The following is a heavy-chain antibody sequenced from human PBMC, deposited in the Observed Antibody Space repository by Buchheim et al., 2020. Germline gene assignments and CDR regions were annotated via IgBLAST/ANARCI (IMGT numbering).Heavy chain of an antibody. CDR3: ARTSSFDY. CDR2: INPDSGGT. J-gene: IGHJ4*02. Sequence: QVQLVQSGAEVKKPGASVKVSCKASGFTLTGYYMHWVRQAPGQGLEWMGWINPDSGGTNYAQKFQGRVTMPRDTSINAAYMELSSLTSDDSAVYYCARTSSFDYWGQGTL. CDR1: GFTLTGYY. V-gene: IGHV1-2*02.